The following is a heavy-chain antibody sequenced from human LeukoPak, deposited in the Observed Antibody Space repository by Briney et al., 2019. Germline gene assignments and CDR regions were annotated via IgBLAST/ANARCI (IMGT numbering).Heavy chain of an antibody. CDR1: GFTFSNYA. V-gene: IGHV3-23*01. D-gene: IGHD2-8*02. J-gene: IGHJ4*02. CDR2: ISTSGGGT. Sequence: GGSLRLSCAASGFTFSNYAMSWVRQAPGKGLEWVSAISTSGGGTYYADSVKGRFTISRDNSKNTLYLQMNSLRAEDTAVYYCAKRCSVEYGVFDYWGQGTLVTVSS. CDR3: AKRCSVEYGVFDY.